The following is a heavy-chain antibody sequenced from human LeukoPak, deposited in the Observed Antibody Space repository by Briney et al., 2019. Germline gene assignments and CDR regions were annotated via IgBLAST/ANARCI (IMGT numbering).Heavy chain of an antibody. CDR2: IHPSGIF. D-gene: IGHD5-24*01. V-gene: IGHV4-34*01. CDR3: ARGRDRSKAGDH. Sequence: PSETLSLTCAVYGGSCDDYYCSWLRQPPGKGLEWIGEIHPSGIFYYNSSLLSRVTISIDTSKSQFTLRLTSVTAADTAFYYCARGRDRSKAGDHWGQGSLVTVSS. J-gene: IGHJ4*02. CDR1: GGSCDDYY.